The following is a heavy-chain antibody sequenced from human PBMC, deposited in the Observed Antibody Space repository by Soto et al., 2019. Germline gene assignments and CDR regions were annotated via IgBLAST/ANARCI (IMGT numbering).Heavy chain of an antibody. CDR3: ARDSPWDIVVVPAAMWAYYYYGMDV. CDR1: GYTFTSYD. V-gene: IGHV1-8*01. CDR2: MNPNSGNT. Sequence: ASVKVSCKASGYTFTSYDINWVRQATGQGLEWMGWMNPNSGNTGYAQKFQGRVTMTRDTSTSTVYMELSSLRSEDTAVYYCARDSPWDIVVVPAAMWAYYYYGMDVWGQGTTVTVSS. J-gene: IGHJ6*02. D-gene: IGHD2-2*01.